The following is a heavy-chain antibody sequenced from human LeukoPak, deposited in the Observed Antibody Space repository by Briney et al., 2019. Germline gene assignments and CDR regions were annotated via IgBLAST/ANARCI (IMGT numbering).Heavy chain of an antibody. V-gene: IGHV3-20*04. D-gene: IGHD7-27*01. J-gene: IGHJ2*01. CDR1: GFTFDDYG. CDR3: AKNWGSFSWYFDL. CDR2: INWIGGST. Sequence: GGSLRLSCAASGFTFDDYGMNWVRQAPGKGLEWVSGINWIGGSTGYADSVKGRFTISRDNAKNSLYLQMNSLRAEGTAFYYCAKNWGSFSWYFDLWGRGTLVTVS.